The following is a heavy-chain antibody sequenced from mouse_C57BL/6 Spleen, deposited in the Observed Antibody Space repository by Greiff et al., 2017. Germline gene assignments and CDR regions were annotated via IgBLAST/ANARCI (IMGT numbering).Heavy chain of an antibody. CDR2: ISSGGSYT. Sequence: EVQVVESGGDLVKPGGSLKLSCAASGFTFSSYGMSWVRQTPDKRLEWVATISSGGSYTYYPDSVKGRFTISRDNAKNTLYLQMSSLKSEDTAMYYCARQKLFDYWGQGTTLTVSS. CDR1: GFTFSSYG. CDR3: ARQKLFDY. V-gene: IGHV5-6*01. J-gene: IGHJ2*01.